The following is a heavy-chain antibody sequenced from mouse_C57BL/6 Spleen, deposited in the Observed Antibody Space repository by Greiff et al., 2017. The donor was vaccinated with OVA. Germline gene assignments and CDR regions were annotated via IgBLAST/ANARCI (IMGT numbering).Heavy chain of an antibody. CDR2: INPGSGGT. CDR1: GYAFTNYL. CDR3: ARRGGSSYEAMDY. V-gene: IGHV1-54*01. D-gene: IGHD1-1*01. Sequence: VQLQQSGAELVRPGTSVKVSCKASGYAFTNYLIEWVKQRPGQGLEWIGVINPGSGGTNYNEKFKGKATLTADKSSSTAYMQLSSLTSEDSAVYFCARRGGSSYEAMDYWGQGTSVTVSS. J-gene: IGHJ4*01.